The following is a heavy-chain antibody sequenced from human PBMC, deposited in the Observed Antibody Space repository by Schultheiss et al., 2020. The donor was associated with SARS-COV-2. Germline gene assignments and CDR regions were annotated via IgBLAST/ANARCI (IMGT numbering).Heavy chain of an antibody. CDR1: GFTFSSYD. J-gene: IGHJ6*02. D-gene: IGHD3-16*01. Sequence: GGSLRLSCAACGFTFSSYDMHWVRQATGKGLEWVSAIVGSGGNTYYADSVKGRFTISRDNSKNTLYLQMNSLRAEDTAVYYCARGDRGGGDYGMDVWGQGTTVTVSS. V-gene: IGHV3-23*01. CDR2: IVGSGGNT. CDR3: ARGDRGGGDYGMDV.